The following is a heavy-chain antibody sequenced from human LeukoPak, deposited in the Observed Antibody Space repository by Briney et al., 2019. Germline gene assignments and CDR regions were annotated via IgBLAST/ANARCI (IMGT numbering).Heavy chain of an antibody. Sequence: SETLSLTCTVSGGSISNYYLSWIRQPPGKGLEWIGYIYYSGTTNYNPSLKSRVTISVDTSKNQFSLKLSSVTAADTAVYYCARVSGYSGYDHYYYYGMDVWGQGTTVTVSS. V-gene: IGHV4-59*01. CDR2: IYYSGTT. D-gene: IGHD5-12*01. CDR1: GGSISNYY. J-gene: IGHJ6*02. CDR3: ARVSGYSGYDHYYYYGMDV.